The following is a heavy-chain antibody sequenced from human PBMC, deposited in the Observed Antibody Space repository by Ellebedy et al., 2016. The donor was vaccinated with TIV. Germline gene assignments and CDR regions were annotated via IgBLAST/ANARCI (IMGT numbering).Heavy chain of an antibody. Sequence: GESLKISCAASGFTFRDSYMSWVRQPPGKGLEWVSFLSVSNIYTNYADSVKGRFTISRDNAKNSLYLQMNSLRAEDTAVYYCARGGYDFWNPRYWGQGTLVTVSS. CDR3: ARGGYDFWNPRY. V-gene: IGHV3-11*06. J-gene: IGHJ4*02. D-gene: IGHD3-3*01. CDR2: LSVSNIYT. CDR1: GFTFRDSY.